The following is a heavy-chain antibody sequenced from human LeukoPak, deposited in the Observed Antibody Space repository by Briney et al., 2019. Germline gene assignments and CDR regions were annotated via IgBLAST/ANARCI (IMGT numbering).Heavy chain of an antibody. D-gene: IGHD6-19*01. J-gene: IGHJ4*02. CDR1: GYTFTSYY. CDR2: INPSGGST. Sequence: ASVKDSCKASGYTFTSYYMHWVRQAPGQGLEWMGIINPSGGSTSYAQKFQGRVTMTRDTSTSTVYMELSSLRSEDTAVYYCARDPHENSSGWPYYFDYWGQGTLVTVSS. V-gene: IGHV1-46*01. CDR3: ARDPHENSSGWPYYFDY.